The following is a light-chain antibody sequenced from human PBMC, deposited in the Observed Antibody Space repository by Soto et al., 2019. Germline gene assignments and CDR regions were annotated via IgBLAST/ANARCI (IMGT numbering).Light chain of an antibody. V-gene: IGKV1-5*01. J-gene: IGKJ3*01. Sequence: DIQMTQSPSTLSASVGDRVTITCRASQSISSWLAWYQQKPGKAPKLLIYDASSLESGVPSRFSGSGSGTEFTLTISSLQPDHFATYYCQQYNSFITFGPGTKVDIK. CDR3: QQYNSFIT. CDR1: QSISSW. CDR2: DAS.